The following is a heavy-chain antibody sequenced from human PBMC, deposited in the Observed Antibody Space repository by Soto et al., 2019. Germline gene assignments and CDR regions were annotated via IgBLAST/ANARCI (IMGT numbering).Heavy chain of an antibody. V-gene: IGHV4-39*01. CDR2: IYYSGST. CDR3: AIFPTVTRPRRAFDI. J-gene: IGHJ3*02. Sequence: SETLSLTCTVSGGSISSSSYYWGWIRQPPGKGLEWIGSIYYSGSTYYNPSLKSRVTISVDTSKNQFSLKLSSVTAADTAVYYCAIFPTVTRPRRAFDIWAQRTMVTGSS. CDR1: GGSISSSSYY. D-gene: IGHD4-17*01.